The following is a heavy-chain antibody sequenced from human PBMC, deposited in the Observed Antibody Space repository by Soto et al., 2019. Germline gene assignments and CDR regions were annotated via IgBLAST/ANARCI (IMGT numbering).Heavy chain of an antibody. CDR3: AKIDAPMDV. J-gene: IGHJ6*04. CDR2: ISWNSGSI. V-gene: IGHV3-9*01. Sequence: GGSLRLSCAASGFTFDDYAMHWVRQAPGKGLEWVSGISWNSGSIGYADSVKGRFTISRDNAKNSLYLQMNSLRAEDTALYYCAKIDAPMDVWGKGTKVTVSS. CDR1: GFTFDDYA.